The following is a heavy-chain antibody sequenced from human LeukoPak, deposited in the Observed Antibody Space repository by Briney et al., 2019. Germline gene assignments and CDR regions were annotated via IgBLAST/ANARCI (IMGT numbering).Heavy chain of an antibody. V-gene: IGHV3-15*01. CDR1: GFTFTNAW. CDR3: TTLGLITMVREYWFFDL. CDR2: IKSKTDGGTA. Sequence: PGGSLRLSCAASGFTFTNAWMSWVRQAPGKGLEWVGRIKSKTDGGTADYAAPVKGRFTISREDSEDTLHLQINGLKIEDTGLYFCTTLGLITMVREYWFFDLWGRGTLVTVSS. D-gene: IGHD3-10*01. J-gene: IGHJ2*01.